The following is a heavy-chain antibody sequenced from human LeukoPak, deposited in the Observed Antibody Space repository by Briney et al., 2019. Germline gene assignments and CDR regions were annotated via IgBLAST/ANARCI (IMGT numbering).Heavy chain of an antibody. Sequence: ASVKVSCKASGGTFSSYAISWVRQAPGQGLEWMGGIIPIFGTANYAQKFQGRVTITAGESTSTAYMELSSLRSEDTAVYYCAKNVVPYSSNWYGSAFDIWGQGTMVTVSS. CDR3: AKNVVPYSSNWYGSAFDI. J-gene: IGHJ3*02. D-gene: IGHD6-13*01. CDR1: GGTFSSYA. CDR2: IIPIFGTA. V-gene: IGHV1-69*01.